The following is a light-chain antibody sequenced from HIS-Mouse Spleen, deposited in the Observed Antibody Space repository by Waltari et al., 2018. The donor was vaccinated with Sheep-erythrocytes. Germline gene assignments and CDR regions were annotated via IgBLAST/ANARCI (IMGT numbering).Light chain of an antibody. CDR3: CSYAGSYNHV. Sequence: QSALTQPRSVSGSPGQSVTISCTGTSSDVGGYNFVPWYQQPPGKPPKLMIYDVSKRPSGVPDRFSGSKSGNTASLTISGLQAEDEADYYCCSYAGSYNHVFATGTKVTVL. V-gene: IGLV2-11*01. CDR2: DVS. J-gene: IGLJ1*01. CDR1: SSDVGGYNF.